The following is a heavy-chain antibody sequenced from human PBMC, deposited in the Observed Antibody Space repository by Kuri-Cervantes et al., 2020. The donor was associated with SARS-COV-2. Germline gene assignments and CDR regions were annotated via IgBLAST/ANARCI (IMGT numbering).Heavy chain of an antibody. CDR1: GYIFNSFG. CDR2: ISTYNGDT. D-gene: IGHD1-26*01. Sequence: ASVKVSCKASGYIFNSFGITWVRQAPGQGLEWMGWISTYNGDTEYAQKFQGRVTMTTDTLRTTAFMELRSLRSDDTAVYYCARVKAVVGATELRHDRLGLDYWGQGTLVTVPS. J-gene: IGHJ4*02. V-gene: IGHV1-18*01. CDR3: ARVKAVVGATELRHDRLGLDY.